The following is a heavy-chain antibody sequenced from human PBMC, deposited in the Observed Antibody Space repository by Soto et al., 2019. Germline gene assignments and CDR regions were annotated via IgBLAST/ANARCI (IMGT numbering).Heavy chain of an antibody. J-gene: IGHJ4*02. CDR3: ARDSDHSSSSSFDY. CDR2: ISSSSYI. V-gene: IGHV3-21*01. CDR1: GFTFSSYS. D-gene: IGHD6-13*01. Sequence: GGSLRLSCAASGFTFSSYSMNWVRQAPGKGLEWVSSISSSSYIYYADSVKGRFTISRDNAKNSLYLQMNSLRAEDTAVYYCARDSDHSSSSSFDYWGQGTLVTVSS.